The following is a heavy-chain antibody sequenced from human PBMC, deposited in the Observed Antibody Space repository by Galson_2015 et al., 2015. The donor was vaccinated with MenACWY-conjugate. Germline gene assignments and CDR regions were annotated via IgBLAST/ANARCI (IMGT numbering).Heavy chain of an antibody. J-gene: IGHJ4*02. Sequence: SLRLSCAASGFTFINAWMSWVRQAPGKGLEWIGHVKSKRDGGTADHAAPGKARFTISRDVSKRTLYLEMNSVKSEYTAVYNCTADYCSGVSCREDWGQGTLVAVSS. CDR2: VKSKRDGGTA. V-gene: IGHV3-15*01. CDR3: TADYCSGVSCRED. D-gene: IGHD2-15*01. CDR1: GFTFINAW.